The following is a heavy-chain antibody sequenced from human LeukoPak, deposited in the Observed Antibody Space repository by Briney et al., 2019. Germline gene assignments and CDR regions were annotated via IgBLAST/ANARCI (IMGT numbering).Heavy chain of an antibody. J-gene: IGHJ4*02. CDR1: GYTLTELS. CDR3: ATDRYYGSGSYYEVDY. CDR2: FDPEDGET. V-gene: IGHV1-24*01. D-gene: IGHD3-10*01. Sequence: ASVKVSCKVSGYTLTELSMHWVRQAPGKGLEWMGCFDPEDGETIYAQKFQGRVTMTEDTSTDTAYMELSSLRSEDTAVYYCATDRYYGSGSYYEVDYWGQGTLVTVSS.